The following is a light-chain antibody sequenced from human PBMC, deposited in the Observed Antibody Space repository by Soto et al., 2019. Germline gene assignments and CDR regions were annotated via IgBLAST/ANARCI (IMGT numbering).Light chain of an antibody. J-gene: IGLJ1*01. CDR3: SSYAGGGTYV. CDR1: ISDVGTYNL. V-gene: IGLV2-23*02. CDR2: EVS. Sequence: QSALTQPASVSGSPGQSITISCIGSISDVGTYNLVSWFQQHPGKAPKLMIFEVSERPSGVSHRFSGSKSGNAASLTISGLQAEDEADYYCSSYAGGGTYVFGTGTKVTVL.